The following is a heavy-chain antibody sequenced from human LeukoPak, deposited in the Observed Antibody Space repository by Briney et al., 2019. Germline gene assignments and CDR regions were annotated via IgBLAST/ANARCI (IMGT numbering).Heavy chain of an antibody. CDR1: GGSISSGDYY. D-gene: IGHD3-9*01. CDR3: ARATYFDWLSIDY. V-gene: IGHV4-30-4*01. J-gene: IGHJ4*02. Sequence: SQTLSLTCTVSGGSISSGDYYWSWIRQPPGKGLVWIGYIYYSGSTYYNPSLKSRVTISVDTSKNQFSLKLSSVTAADTAVYYCARATYFDWLSIDYWGQGTLVTVSS. CDR2: IYYSGST.